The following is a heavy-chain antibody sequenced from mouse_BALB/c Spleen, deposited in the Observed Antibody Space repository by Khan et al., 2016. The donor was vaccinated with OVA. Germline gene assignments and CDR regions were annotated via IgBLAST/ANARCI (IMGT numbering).Heavy chain of an antibody. Sequence: EVQLVESGGDLVKPGGSLKLSCAASGFTFSSYSMSWVRQTPDKRLEWVASISSGGDYTYYQDSVKGRFTISRDNAKNTLYLQMSDLKSAYTSMYYCSYHLTGSFAYWGQGTLVTVSA. CDR2: ISSGGDYT. V-gene: IGHV5-6*01. CDR3: SYHLTGSFAY. J-gene: IGHJ3*01. CDR1: GFTFSSYS.